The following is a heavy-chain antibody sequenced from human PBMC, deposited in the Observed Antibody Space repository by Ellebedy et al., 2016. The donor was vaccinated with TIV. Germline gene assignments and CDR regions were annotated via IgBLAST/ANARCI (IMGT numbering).Heavy chain of an antibody. CDR3: ARARRKVRGVINHLPYFDY. CDR2: IYYSGST. D-gene: IGHD3-10*01. J-gene: IGHJ4*02. V-gene: IGHV4-31*03. CDR1: GGSISSGGYY. Sequence: SETLSLXXTVSGGSISSGGYYWSWIRQHPGKGLEWIGYIYYSGSTYYNPSLKSRVTISVDTSKNQFSLKLSSVTAADTAVYYCARARRKVRGVINHLPYFDYWGQGTLVTVSS.